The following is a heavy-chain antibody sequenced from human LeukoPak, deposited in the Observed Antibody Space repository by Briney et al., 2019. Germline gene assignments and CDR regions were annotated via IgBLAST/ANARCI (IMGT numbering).Heavy chain of an antibody. Sequence: GGSLRLSCAASGFTFSSYSMNWVRQAPGKGLEWVSSISSSSSYIYYADSVKGRFTISRDSAKNSLYLQMNSLRAEDTALYYCASGGIYYGAAFDFWGQGTLVTVSS. V-gene: IGHV3-21*04. J-gene: IGHJ4*02. D-gene: IGHD1-26*01. CDR3: ASGGIYYGAAFDF. CDR1: GFTFSSYS. CDR2: ISSSSSYI.